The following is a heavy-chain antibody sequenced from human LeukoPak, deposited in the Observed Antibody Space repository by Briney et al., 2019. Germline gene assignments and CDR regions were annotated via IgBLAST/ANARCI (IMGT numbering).Heavy chain of an antibody. CDR2: IYHSGST. Sequence: SSETLSPTCTVSGYSISSGYYWGWIRQPPGKGLEWIGSIYHSGSTYYNPSLKSRVTISVDTSKNQFSLKLSSVTAADTAVYYCARIRARITMVRGVTLAHMDVWGKGTTVTVSS. V-gene: IGHV4-38-2*02. J-gene: IGHJ6*03. CDR1: GYSISSGYY. D-gene: IGHD3-10*01. CDR3: ARIRARITMVRGVTLAHMDV.